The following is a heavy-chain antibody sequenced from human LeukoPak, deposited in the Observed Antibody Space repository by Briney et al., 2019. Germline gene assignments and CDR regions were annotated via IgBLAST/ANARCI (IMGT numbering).Heavy chain of an antibody. D-gene: IGHD4-17*01. Sequence: PGGSLRLSCAASGFTFSSYAMSWVRQAPGKGLEWVSSISDSDGSTYYADSVKGRFTISRDNSKNTLYLQMNSLRAEDTALYYCAKDPMTTVTTTAYWGQGTLVTVSS. V-gene: IGHV3-23*01. J-gene: IGHJ4*02. CDR3: AKDPMTTVTTTAY. CDR2: ISDSDGST. CDR1: GFTFSSYA.